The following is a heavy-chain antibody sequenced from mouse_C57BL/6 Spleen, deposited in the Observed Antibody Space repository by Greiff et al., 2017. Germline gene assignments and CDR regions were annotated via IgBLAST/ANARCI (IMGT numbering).Heavy chain of an antibody. CDR1: GYTFTSYW. Sequence: QVQLQQSGAELAKPGASVKLSCKASGYTFTSYWMHWVKPRPGQGLEWIGYINPSRGYTKYNQKFKDKATLTADKSSSTAYMQLSSLTYEDSAVDYCARDLYDDYDGACAYWGQGTLVTVSA. J-gene: IGHJ3*01. D-gene: IGHD2-4*01. CDR2: INPSRGYT. CDR3: ARDLYDDYDGACAY. V-gene: IGHV1-7*01.